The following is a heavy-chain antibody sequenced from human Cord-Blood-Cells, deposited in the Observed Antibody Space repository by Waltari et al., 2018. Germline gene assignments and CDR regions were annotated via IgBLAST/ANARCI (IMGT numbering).Heavy chain of an antibody. CDR1: GYSISSGYY. D-gene: IGHD3-10*01. V-gene: IGHV4-38-2*02. CDR3: AREWFGELYYFDY. Sequence: QVQLQESGPGLVKPSETLSLTCAVSGYSISSGYYWGSIRQPPGKGLEWIGSIYHSGSTYYNPSLKSRVTISVDTSKNQFSLKLSSVTAADTAVYYCAREWFGELYYFDYWGQGTLVTVSS. J-gene: IGHJ4*02. CDR2: IYHSGST.